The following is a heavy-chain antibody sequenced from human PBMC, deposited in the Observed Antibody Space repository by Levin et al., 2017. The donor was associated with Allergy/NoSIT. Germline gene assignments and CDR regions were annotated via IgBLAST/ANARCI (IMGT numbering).Heavy chain of an antibody. D-gene: IGHD2-2*01. Sequence: ASVKVSCKASGYTFTGYYMHWVRQAPGQGLEWMGWINPNSGGTNYAQKFQGRVTMTRDTSISTAYMELSRLRSDDTAVYYCARIGVVPAAIETEAQSRRDYWGQGTLVTVSS. CDR3: ARIGVVPAAIETEAQSRRDY. CDR2: INPNSGGT. CDR1: GYTFTGYY. J-gene: IGHJ4*02. V-gene: IGHV1-2*02.